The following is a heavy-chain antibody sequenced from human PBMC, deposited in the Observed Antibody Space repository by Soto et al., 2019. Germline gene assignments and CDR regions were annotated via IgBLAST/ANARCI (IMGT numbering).Heavy chain of an antibody. CDR1: GGSISSYY. V-gene: IGHV4-59*08. D-gene: IGHD2-21*02. CDR2: IYYSGST. Sequence: QVQLQESGPGLVKPSETLSLTCTVSGGSISSYYWSWIRQPPGKGLEWIGYIYYSGSTNYNPSLMIRVTISVDTAKNQFCLKPCSVTAADTAVYDCARQYWGGNCYLTPNWFDPWGQGTLVTVSS. J-gene: IGHJ5*02. CDR3: ARQYWGGNCYLTPNWFDP.